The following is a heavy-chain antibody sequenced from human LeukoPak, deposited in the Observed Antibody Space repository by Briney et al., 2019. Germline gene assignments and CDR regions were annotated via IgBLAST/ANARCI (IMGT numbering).Heavy chain of an antibody. CDR1: GFTFSRYW. V-gene: IGHV3-74*01. Sequence: GGSLRLPCAASGFTFSRYWMHWVRQAPGKGLVWVSRIRSDGSTNYADSVKGRSTISRDNAKNTVSLQMNSLRAEDTGVYYCARAPAEIGGYYPEYFRHWGQGTLVTVSS. D-gene: IGHD3-22*01. CDR2: IRSDGST. CDR3: ARAPAEIGGYYPEYFRH. J-gene: IGHJ1*01.